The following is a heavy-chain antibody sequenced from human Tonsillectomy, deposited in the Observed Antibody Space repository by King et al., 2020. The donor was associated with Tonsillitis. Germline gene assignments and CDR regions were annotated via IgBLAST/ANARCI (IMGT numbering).Heavy chain of an antibody. D-gene: IGHD5/OR15-5a*01. Sequence: QVQLVESGAEVKKPGASVKVSCKASGYTFTAYYMHWVRQAPGQGFEWMGWINPNSGGTKYAQKFQGWVTMTRDTSISTAYMELSRLRSDDTAVYYCARDLSMSNTFDRWGQGTLVTVSS. V-gene: IGHV1-2*04. CDR1: GYTFTAYY. CDR3: ARDLSMSNTFDR. J-gene: IGHJ4*02. CDR2: INPNSGGT.